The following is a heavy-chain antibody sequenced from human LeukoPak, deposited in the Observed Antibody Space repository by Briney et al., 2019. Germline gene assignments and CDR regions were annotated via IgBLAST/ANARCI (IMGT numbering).Heavy chain of an antibody. CDR2: IYYSGDT. CDR3: ARTYSGSWYGYYYYYMDV. V-gene: IGHV4-38-2*02. Sequence: SETLSLTCSVSGYSISSGYSWGWIRQPPGKGLELIGHIYYSGDTYYNPSLKSRVTMSVDTSKNQFSLKLSSVTAADTAVYYCARTYSGSWYGYYYYYMDVWGKGTTVTISS. J-gene: IGHJ6*03. CDR1: GYSISSGYS. D-gene: IGHD6-13*01.